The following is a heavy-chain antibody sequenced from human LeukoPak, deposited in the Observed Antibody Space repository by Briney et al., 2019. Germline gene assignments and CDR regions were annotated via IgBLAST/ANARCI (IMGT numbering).Heavy chain of an antibody. Sequence: SETLSLTCTVSSASIFSSNWWSWVRQPPGKGLEWIGQIFHSGSTSYSPSLKSRVTISVDKSKNQFSLKLTSVTAADTAVYYCARARNSGSYYLGYYYYYMDVWGKGTTVTVSS. CDR2: IFHSGST. D-gene: IGHD1-26*01. J-gene: IGHJ6*03. CDR3: ARARNSGSYYLGYYYYYMDV. V-gene: IGHV4-4*02. CDR1: SASIFSSNW.